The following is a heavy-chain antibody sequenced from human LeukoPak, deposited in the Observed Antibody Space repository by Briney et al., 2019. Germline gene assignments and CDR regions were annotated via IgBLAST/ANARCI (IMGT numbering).Heavy chain of an antibody. D-gene: IGHD3-3*01. Sequence: GGSLRLSCAASGFTLDGYGMSWVRQAPGKGLEWVSYISSSGSTIYYADSVKGRFTISRDNAKNSLYLQMNSLRAEDTAVYYCARVGFLEWLVYYFDYWGQGTLVTVSS. CDR3: ARVGFLEWLVYYFDY. V-gene: IGHV3-48*04. CDR2: ISSSGSTI. J-gene: IGHJ4*02. CDR1: GFTLDGYG.